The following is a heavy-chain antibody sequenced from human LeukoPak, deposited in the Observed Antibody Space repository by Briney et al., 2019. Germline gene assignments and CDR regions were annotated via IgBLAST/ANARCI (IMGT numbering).Heavy chain of an antibody. D-gene: IGHD5-12*01. CDR3: AREHDSAYDY. J-gene: IGHJ4*02. Sequence: GGSLRLSCAASGFAFRDHYMSWIRQAPGKGLEWVSYISNGGRSINYSDSVKGRFTISRDNAKSSLYLQMNNLRAGDTAMYYCAREHDSAYDYWGQGILGTVSS. CDR1: GFAFRDHY. V-gene: IGHV3-11*01. CDR2: ISNGGRSI.